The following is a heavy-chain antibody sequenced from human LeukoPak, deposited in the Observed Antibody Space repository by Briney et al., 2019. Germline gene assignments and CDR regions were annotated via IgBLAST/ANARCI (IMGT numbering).Heavy chain of an antibody. J-gene: IGHJ4*02. Sequence: QAGGSLRLSCAASGFTFSSYSMNWVRQAPGKGLEWVSAISGSGGSTYYADSVKGRFTISRDNSKNTLYLQMNSLRAEDTAVYYCAKDLLGAGYFDYWGQGTLVTVSS. CDR1: GFTFSSYS. D-gene: IGHD1-26*01. CDR3: AKDLLGAGYFDY. V-gene: IGHV3-23*01. CDR2: ISGSGGST.